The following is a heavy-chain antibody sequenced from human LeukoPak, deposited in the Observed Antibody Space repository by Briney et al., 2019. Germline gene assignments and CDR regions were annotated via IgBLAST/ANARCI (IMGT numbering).Heavy chain of an antibody. CDR1: GFTFNNAW. CDR2: IKSKTDGGTT. V-gene: IGHV3-15*01. Sequence: GGFLRLSCAASGFTFNNAWMSWVRQAPGKGLEWVGRIKSKTDGGTTDYAAPVKGRFTISRDDSKNTLYLQMNSLKTEDTAVYYCTAHPDYSGWFDPWGQGTLVTVSS. J-gene: IGHJ5*02. D-gene: IGHD4-11*01. CDR3: TAHPDYSGWFDP.